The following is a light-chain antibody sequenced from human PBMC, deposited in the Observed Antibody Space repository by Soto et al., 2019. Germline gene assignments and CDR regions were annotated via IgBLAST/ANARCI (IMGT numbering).Light chain of an antibody. J-gene: IGLJ1*01. V-gene: IGLV2-23*02. Sequence: QSALTQPASVSGSPGQSITISCTGTSSDVGSYNLVSWYQQHPGKAPKLMIYEVSKRPSGVSNRFSGSKSGNTASLTISGLQAEDEADYYCCSYAGSGLSYVFGTGTKVTVL. CDR2: EVS. CDR3: CSYAGSGLSYV. CDR1: SSDVGSYNL.